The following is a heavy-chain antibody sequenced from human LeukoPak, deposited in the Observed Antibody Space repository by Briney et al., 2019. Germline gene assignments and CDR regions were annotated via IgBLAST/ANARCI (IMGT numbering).Heavy chain of an antibody. Sequence: GSSLRLSCAASGFTFSSHAIHWVRQAPGKGLEWVSIISYDGSSKYHADSVKGRFTISRDNSKNTLYLQINSLSNEDTAVYYCARGGSGSYCYYFYYMDVWGKGTTVTVSS. CDR1: GFTFSSHA. CDR3: ARGGSGSYCYYFYYMDV. D-gene: IGHD3-10*01. CDR2: ISYDGSSK. J-gene: IGHJ6*03. V-gene: IGHV3-30*01.